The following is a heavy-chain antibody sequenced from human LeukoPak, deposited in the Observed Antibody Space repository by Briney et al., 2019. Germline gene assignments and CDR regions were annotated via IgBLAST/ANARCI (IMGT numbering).Heavy chain of an antibody. CDR2: FYHSGST. CDR1: GGFNTHYY. Sequence: SSETLSLTCSVSGGFNTHYYWSWIRQPPGKGLEWIGYFYHSGSTNYNPSLKSRVTISVDTSKNHFSLKLSSVTAADTAVYYCARVVSLARYYYYYMDVWGKGTTVTVSS. D-gene: IGHD2-8*01. J-gene: IGHJ6*03. V-gene: IGHV4-59*01. CDR3: ARVVSLARYYYYYMDV.